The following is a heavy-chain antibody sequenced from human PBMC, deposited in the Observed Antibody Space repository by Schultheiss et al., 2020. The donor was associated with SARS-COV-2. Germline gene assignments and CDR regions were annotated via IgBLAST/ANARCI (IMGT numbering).Heavy chain of an antibody. V-gene: IGHV4-59*01. D-gene: IGHD3-10*01. CDR3: TRGGTAVDRYYNPMDV. Sequence: SETLSLTCTVSGGSISSYYWSWIRQPPGKGLEWIGYIYYSGSTNYNPSLKSRVTISVDTSKNQFSLKLSSVTAADTAVYYCTRGGTAVDRYYNPMDVWGPGTTVTVSS. CDR2: IYYSGST. CDR1: GGSISSYY. J-gene: IGHJ6*02.